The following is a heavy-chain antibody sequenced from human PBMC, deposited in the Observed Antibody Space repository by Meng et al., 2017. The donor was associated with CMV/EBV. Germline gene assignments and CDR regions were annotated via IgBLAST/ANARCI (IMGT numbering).Heavy chain of an antibody. J-gene: IGHJ6*02. Sequence: GESLKISCAAFGFTFSDYYISWIRQAPGKGLEWVSYISSSGSTIYYADSVKGRFTISRDNAKNSLYLQMNSLRAEDTAVYYCARGVGNIVVVPAATYGMDVWGQGTTVTVSS. V-gene: IGHV3-11*01. CDR3: ARGVGNIVVVPAATYGMDV. CDR2: ISSSGSTI. D-gene: IGHD2-2*01. CDR1: GFTFSDYY.